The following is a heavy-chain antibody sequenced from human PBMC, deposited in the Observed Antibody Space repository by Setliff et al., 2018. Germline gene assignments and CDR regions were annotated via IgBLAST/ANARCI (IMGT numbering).Heavy chain of an antibody. CDR1: GFTFGSYW. D-gene: IGHD2-2*01. CDR3: AKGGGSNYASHYFDH. J-gene: IGHJ4*02. V-gene: IGHV3-7*03. CDR2: IHQDGSER. Sequence: PGGSLRLSCAASGFTFGSYWMTWVRQAPEKGLEWVANIHQDGSERHYVDSVKGRFTISRDNSKSTVYLQMNILGAEDTAVYYCAKGGGSNYASHYFDHWGQGTLVTVSS.